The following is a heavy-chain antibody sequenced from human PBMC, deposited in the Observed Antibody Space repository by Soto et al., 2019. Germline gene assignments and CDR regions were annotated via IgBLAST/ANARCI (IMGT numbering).Heavy chain of an antibody. D-gene: IGHD5-12*01. Sequence: QVQLQESGPGLVKPSGTLSLTCAVSGDSFSSSHWWCWVRQPPGKGLEWIGEIYHSGNTNYNPSLKSRVTISIDKSKNQFSLKLSSVTAADTAVYYCARCGYTAYDKEFDYWGQGTLVTVSS. CDR3: ARCGYTAYDKEFDY. V-gene: IGHV4-4*02. J-gene: IGHJ4*02. CDR1: GDSFSSSHW. CDR2: IYHSGNT.